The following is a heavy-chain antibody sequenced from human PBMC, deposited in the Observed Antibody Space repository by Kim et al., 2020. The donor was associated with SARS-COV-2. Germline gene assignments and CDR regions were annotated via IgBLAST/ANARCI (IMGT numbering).Heavy chain of an antibody. D-gene: IGHD2-2*03. J-gene: IGHJ4*02. CDR3: ARDGSRAIEH. CDR1: GYTFTNHY. Sequence: ASVKVSCKASGYTFTNHYIHWVRQAPGQGLEWLGIINPSAGSTRSALTFQDRVTMTRDTSTSTALLELASLRSEDTAVYFCARDGSRAIEHWGQGTLVSVS. CDR2: INPSAGST. V-gene: IGHV1-46*01.